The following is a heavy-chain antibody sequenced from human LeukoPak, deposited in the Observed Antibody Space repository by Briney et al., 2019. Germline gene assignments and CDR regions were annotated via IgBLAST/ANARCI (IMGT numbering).Heavy chain of an antibody. D-gene: IGHD2-2*01. CDR1: GFTFSSYA. CDR3: AKGVRDYCSSTSCYLNKFDY. CDR2: ISGSGGSA. J-gene: IGHJ4*02. V-gene: IGHV3-23*01. Sequence: PGGSLRLSCAASGFTFSSYAMSWVRQAPGKGLEWVSAISGSGGSAYYADSVKGRFTISRDNSKNTLYLQMNSLRAEDTAVYYCAKGVRDYCSSTSCYLNKFDYWGQGTLVTVSS.